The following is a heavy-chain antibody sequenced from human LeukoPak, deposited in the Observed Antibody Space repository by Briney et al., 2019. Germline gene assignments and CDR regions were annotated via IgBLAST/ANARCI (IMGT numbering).Heavy chain of an antibody. D-gene: IGHD2-15*01. Sequence: SETLSLTCAVYGGSFSGYYWSWIRQPPGKGLEWIGEINHSGSTNYNPSLKSRVTISVDTSKNQFSLKLSSVTAADTAVYYCARDGLSWYCSGGSCSYYYYGMDVWGQGTTVTVSS. CDR2: INHSGST. V-gene: IGHV4-34*01. J-gene: IGHJ6*02. CDR3: ARDGLSWYCSGGSCSYYYYGMDV. CDR1: GGSFSGYY.